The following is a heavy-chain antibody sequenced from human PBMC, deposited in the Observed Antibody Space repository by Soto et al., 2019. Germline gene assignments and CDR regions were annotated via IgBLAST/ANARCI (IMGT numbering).Heavy chain of an antibody. J-gene: IGHJ6*02. Sequence: PGGSLRLSCAASGFTFSRFGMHWVRQAPGKGLEWVAVIWYDGSNKYYADSVKGRFTISRDNSKNTLSLQMNSLRTEDTAIYYCARGNYGYCYGLDVWGQGTTVTVSS. D-gene: IGHD4-4*01. CDR3: ARGNYGYCYGLDV. V-gene: IGHV3-33*01. CDR2: IWYDGSNK. CDR1: GFTFSRFG.